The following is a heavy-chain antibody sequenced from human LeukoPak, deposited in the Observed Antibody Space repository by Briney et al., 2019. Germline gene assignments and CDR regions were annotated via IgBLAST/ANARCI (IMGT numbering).Heavy chain of an antibody. V-gene: IGHV3-23*01. CDR1: GFTFSSYA. CDR3: AKTSHIFLANYFDY. CDR2: ISGSGGST. J-gene: IGHJ4*02. D-gene: IGHD2-21*01. Sequence: GGSLRLSCAASGFTFSSYAMSWVRQAPGKGLEWVSAISGSGGSTYYADSVKGRFTISRNNSNNTLYLQMNSLRAEDTAVYYCAKTSHIFLANYFDYWGQGTLVTVSS.